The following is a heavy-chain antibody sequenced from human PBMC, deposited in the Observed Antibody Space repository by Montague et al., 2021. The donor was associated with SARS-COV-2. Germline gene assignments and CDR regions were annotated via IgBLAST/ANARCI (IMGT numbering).Heavy chain of an antibody. CDR1: GFSLSTSGMC. CDR3: ARETGTTVSLDY. V-gene: IGHV2-70*11. CDR2: XXWXXXX. J-gene: IGHJ4*02. D-gene: IGHD1-7*01. Sequence: PALVKPTQTLTLTCTFSGFSLSTSGMCVSWIRQPPGKALEWLARXXWXXXXYXSTSLKTRLTISKDTSKNQVVLTMTNMDPVDTATYYCARETGTTVSLDYWGQGTLVTVSS.